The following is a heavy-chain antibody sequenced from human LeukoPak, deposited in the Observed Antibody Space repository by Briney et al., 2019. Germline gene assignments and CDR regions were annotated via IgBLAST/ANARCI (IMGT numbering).Heavy chain of an antibody. D-gene: IGHD6-6*01. CDR1: GFTLRSMA. CDR2: ISGSGFP. Sequence: GGPLKPSWPPSGFTLRSMAMSWFPQPPGKGLEWVSAISGSGFPYYADSVKCRFTISRDNSKNTLYLQMNSLRAEDTAVYYCARGLYSSSPWGQGTLLTVSS. J-gene: IGHJ4*02. V-gene: IGHV3-23*01. CDR3: ARGLYSSSP.